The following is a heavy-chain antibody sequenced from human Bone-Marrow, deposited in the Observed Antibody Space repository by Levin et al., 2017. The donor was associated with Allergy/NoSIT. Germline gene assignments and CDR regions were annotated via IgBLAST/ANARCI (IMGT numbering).Heavy chain of an antibody. V-gene: IGHV3-33*01. D-gene: IGHD3-22*01. Sequence: PGGSLRLSCAASGFTFSSYGMHWVRQAPGKGLEWVTVIWYDGSYEYYADSVKGRFTISRDNSKNTLYLQMNSLRAEDTAIYYCARGHTSAYYPALDYWGQGTPVTVSS. J-gene: IGHJ4*02. CDR2: IWYDGSYE. CDR1: GFTFSSYG. CDR3: ARGHTSAYYPALDY.